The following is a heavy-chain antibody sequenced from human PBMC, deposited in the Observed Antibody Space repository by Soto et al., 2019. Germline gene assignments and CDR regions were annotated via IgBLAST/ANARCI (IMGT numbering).Heavy chain of an antibody. CDR2: ITSATNTI. V-gene: IGHV3-48*02. CDR1: GFPFSIYS. D-gene: IGHD6-19*01. J-gene: IGHJ4*02. CDR3: ARSVEGHFDY. Sequence: EVQLVESGGGLVQPGGSLRLTCAASGFPFSIYSMNWVRQAPGKGLEWSSYITSATNTIKYADSVKRRFTISRDNAKNLVYLQMNSLRDEDTAVYFCARSVEGHFDYWGQGTVVTVSS.